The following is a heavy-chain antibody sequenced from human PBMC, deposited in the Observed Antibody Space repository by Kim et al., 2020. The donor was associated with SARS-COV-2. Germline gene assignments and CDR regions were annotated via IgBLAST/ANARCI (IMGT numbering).Heavy chain of an antibody. D-gene: IGHD2-2*01. CDR1: GFTFSSYW. V-gene: IGHV3-74*01. CDR3: ARGYCSSTSCLGFDY. Sequence: GGSLRLSCAASGFTFSSYWMHWVRQAPGKGLVWVSRINSDGSSTSYADSVKGRFTISRDNAKNTLYLQMNSLSAEDTAVYYCARGYCSSTSCLGFDYWGQGPLVTVSA. CDR2: INSDGSST. J-gene: IGHJ4*02.